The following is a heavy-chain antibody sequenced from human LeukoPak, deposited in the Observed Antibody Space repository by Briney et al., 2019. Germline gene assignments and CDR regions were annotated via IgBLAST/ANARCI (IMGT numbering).Heavy chain of an antibody. Sequence: PGGSLRLSCTGSGFTFSSQWIHWVRQAPGEGLEWVSAISGSGGSTYYADSVKGRFTISRDNSKNTLYLQMNSLRAEDTAVYYCAKAGLRGYSYGYPLDYWGQGTLVTVSS. D-gene: IGHD5-18*01. CDR3: AKAGLRGYSYGYPLDY. CDR1: GFTFSSQW. CDR2: ISGSGGST. J-gene: IGHJ4*02. V-gene: IGHV3-23*01.